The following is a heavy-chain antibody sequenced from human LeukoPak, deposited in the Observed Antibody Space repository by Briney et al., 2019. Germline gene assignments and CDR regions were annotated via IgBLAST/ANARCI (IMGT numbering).Heavy chain of an antibody. J-gene: IGHJ4*02. V-gene: IGHV3-23*01. CDR2: ISGNGQQR. D-gene: IGHD3-22*01. CDR3: AKDGNYLDSSGIFIPFDH. CDR1: GFTFSRSA. Sequence: PGGSLRLSCSASGFTFSRSAMTWVRQLPGKGLEWVSTISGNGQQRYYGDSVKGRFSVSRDNSKNTLYLQMDSLRADDSALYYCAKDGNYLDSSGIFIPFDHWGQGTLVTVSS.